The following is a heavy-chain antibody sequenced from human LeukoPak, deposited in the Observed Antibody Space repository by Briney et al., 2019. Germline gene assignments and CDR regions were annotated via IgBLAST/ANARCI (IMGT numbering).Heavy chain of an antibody. CDR3: ARYDYGDYEDYFYYMDV. Sequence: GGSLRLSCAASGFIFRSYSMNWVRQAPGKGLEWVAFITSSSNTISYADSVKGRFTISRDNAKNSLYLQMDGLRAEDTAVYYCARYDYGDYEDYFYYMDVRGKGTAVSVSS. J-gene: IGHJ6*03. CDR1: GFIFRSYS. V-gene: IGHV3-48*01. CDR2: ITSSSNTI. D-gene: IGHD4-17*01.